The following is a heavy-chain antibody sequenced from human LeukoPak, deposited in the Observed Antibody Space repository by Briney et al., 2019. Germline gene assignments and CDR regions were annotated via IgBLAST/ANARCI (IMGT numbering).Heavy chain of an antibody. CDR3: ARGSSSWYEFDY. D-gene: IGHD6-13*01. Sequence: GGSLRLSCAASGFTVSSNYMSWVRQAPGKGLEWVSVIYSGGSTYYADSVKGRFTISRDNSKNTLYLQMNSLRAEDTAVYYCARGSSSWYEFDYWGQGTLVTVSS. CDR2: IYSGGST. J-gene: IGHJ4*02. CDR1: GFTVSSNY. V-gene: IGHV3-66*01.